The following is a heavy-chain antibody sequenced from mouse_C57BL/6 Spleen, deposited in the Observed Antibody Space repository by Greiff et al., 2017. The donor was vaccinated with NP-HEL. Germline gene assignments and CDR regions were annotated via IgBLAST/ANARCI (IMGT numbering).Heavy chain of an antibody. CDR2: IDPENGDT. Sequence: EVQLQQSGAELVRPGASVKLSCTASGFNIKDDYMHWVKQRPEQGLEWIGWIDPENGDTEYASKFQGKATITADTSSNTAYLQLSSLTSEDTAVYYCTTRPDGFYYFDYWGQGTTLTVSS. D-gene: IGHD2-3*01. CDR3: TTRPDGFYYFDY. J-gene: IGHJ2*01. V-gene: IGHV14-4*01. CDR1: GFNIKDDY.